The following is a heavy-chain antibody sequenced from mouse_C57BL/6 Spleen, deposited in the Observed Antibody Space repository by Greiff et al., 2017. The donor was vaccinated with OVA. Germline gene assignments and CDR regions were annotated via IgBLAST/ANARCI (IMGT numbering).Heavy chain of an antibody. CDR3: TRRRSTMDY. D-gene: IGHD2-1*01. J-gene: IGHJ2*01. CDR2: INPSTGGT. CDR1: GYSFTGYY. V-gene: IGHV1-42*01. Sequence: EVMLVESGPELVKPGASVKISCKASGYSFTGYYMNWVKQSPEKSLEWIGEINPSTGGTTYNQKFKAKATLTVDKSSSTAYMQLKSLTSEDSAVYYCTRRRSTMDYWGQGTTLTVSS.